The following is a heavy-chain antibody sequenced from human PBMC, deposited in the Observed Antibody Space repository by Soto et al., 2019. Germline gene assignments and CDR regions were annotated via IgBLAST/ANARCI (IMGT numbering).Heavy chain of an antibody. V-gene: IGHV1-69*06. D-gene: IGHD1-26*01. CDR3: AIIEPLTYHNTRGTDLDY. CDR2: IIPVFNAA. CDR1: GGTFGSHT. J-gene: IGHJ4*02. Sequence: QVQLVQSGAEVKKPGSSVRVSCKVSGGTFGSHTFTWVRQAPVQGLEWMGEIIPVFNAANYAQRFQDRVTITEDRSATIVYLVLSRLTTADAATYGCAIIEPLTYHNTRGTDLDYLGQGNLFIVSS.